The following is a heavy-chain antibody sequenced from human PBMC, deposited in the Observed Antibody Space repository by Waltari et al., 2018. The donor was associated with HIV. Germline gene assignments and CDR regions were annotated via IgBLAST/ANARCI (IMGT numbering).Heavy chain of an antibody. J-gene: IGHJ5*02. Sequence: RQAPGKGLVWVSRINSDGSSTSYADSVKGRFTISRDNAKNTLYLQMNSLRAEDTAVYYCARYYGSGLGGFDPWGQGTLVTVSS. D-gene: IGHD3-10*01. CDR2: INSDGSST. V-gene: IGHV3-74*01. CDR3: ARYYGSGLGGFDP.